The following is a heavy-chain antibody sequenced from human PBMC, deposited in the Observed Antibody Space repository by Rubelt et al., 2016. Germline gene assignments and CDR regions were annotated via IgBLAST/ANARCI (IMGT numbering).Heavy chain of an antibody. Sequence: EVQLVESGGGLVQPGGSLRLSCAASGFTFSSYSMNWVRQAPGKGLEWVSYISSSSSTIYYADSVKGRVTISRDNAKNSLYLQMNSLRAEDTAVYYCARDTDADYFDYWGQGTLVTVSS. CDR2: ISSSSSTI. D-gene: IGHD2-8*02. V-gene: IGHV3-48*04. CDR3: ARDTDADYFDY. J-gene: IGHJ4*02. CDR1: GFTFSSYS.